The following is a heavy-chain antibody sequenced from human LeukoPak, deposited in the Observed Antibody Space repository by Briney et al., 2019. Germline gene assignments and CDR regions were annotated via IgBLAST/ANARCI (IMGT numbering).Heavy chain of an antibody. CDR2: INLNNDET. Sequence: ASVKVSCTASGYTFTDYYIHWVRQAPGQGLEWMGWINLNNDETFYAQNFQDRVTMTGDTSISTAYLELSSLRSDDTAVFYCARSYFDVLTNYYMWLAPWGQGTLVTVSS. CDR3: ARSYFDVLTNYYMWLAP. J-gene: IGHJ5*02. V-gene: IGHV1-2*02. D-gene: IGHD3-9*01. CDR1: GYTFTDYY.